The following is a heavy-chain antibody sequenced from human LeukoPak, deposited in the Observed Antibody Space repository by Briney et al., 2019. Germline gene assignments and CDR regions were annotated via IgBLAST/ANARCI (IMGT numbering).Heavy chain of an antibody. Sequence: SVKVSCKASGGTFSSYAISWVRQAPGQGLEWMGRIIPIFGTANYAQKFQGRVTITTDESTSTAYMELSSLRSEDTAVYYFARGDVRKDGYRFYYWGQGTLVTVSS. J-gene: IGHJ4*02. CDR3: ARGDVRKDGYRFYY. CDR1: GGTFSSYA. CDR2: IIPIFGTA. V-gene: IGHV1-69*05. D-gene: IGHD5-24*01.